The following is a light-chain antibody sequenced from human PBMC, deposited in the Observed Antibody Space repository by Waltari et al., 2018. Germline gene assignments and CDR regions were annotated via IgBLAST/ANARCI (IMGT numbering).Light chain of an antibody. CDR1: QSLVRSDGNTY. J-gene: IGKJ2*01. CDR2: KVS. Sequence: DVVMTQSPLSLPVTLGQPASISCKSSQSLVRSDGNTYLQWFQQRPGQSPRRLIYKVSTRESGVPDRFSGCGSGTDFTLKISRVEAEDVGVYYCMQGTHWPYTFGQGPNWTSN. CDR3: MQGTHWPYT. V-gene: IGKV2-30*02.